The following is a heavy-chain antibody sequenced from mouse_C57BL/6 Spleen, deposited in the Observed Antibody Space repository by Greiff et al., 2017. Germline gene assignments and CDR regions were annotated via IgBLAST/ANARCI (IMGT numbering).Heavy chain of an antibody. Sequence: VQLKESGPGLVAPSQSLSITCTVSGFSLTSYGVHWVRQPPGKGLEWLVVIWSDGSTTYNSALKSRLSISKDNSKSQVFLKMNSLQTDDTAMYYCARQERDYYGSSSAWFAYWGQGTLVTVSA. CDR3: ARQERDYYGSSSAWFAY. D-gene: IGHD1-1*01. V-gene: IGHV2-6-1*01. CDR2: IWSDGST. CDR1: GFSLTSYG. J-gene: IGHJ3*01.